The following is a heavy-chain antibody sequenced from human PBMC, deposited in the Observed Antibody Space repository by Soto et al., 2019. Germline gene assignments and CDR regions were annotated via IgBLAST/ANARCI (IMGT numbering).Heavy chain of an antibody. CDR3: ARSVEGHFDY. D-gene: IGHD6-19*01. CDR2: ITSDTKII. CDR1: GFTFSVYS. V-gene: IGHV3-48*01. J-gene: IGHJ4*02. Sequence: EVQLVESGGDLVQRGGSLRLSCVASGFTFSVYSMNWVRQAPGKGLEWFSYITSDTKIIKYADSVKGRFTISGDNAKNPVYLQTNSLRGEDTAVYYCARSVEGHFDYWAQGTVVTVSS.